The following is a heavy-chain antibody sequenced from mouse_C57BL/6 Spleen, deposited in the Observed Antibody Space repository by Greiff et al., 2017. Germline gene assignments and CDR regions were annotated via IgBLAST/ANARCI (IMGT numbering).Heavy chain of an antibody. Sequence: QVQLKEPGPGLVAPSQSLSITCTFSGFSLTSYGVDWVRQPPGKGLEWLGVIWGGGSTNYNSAPLYKLSISKDNSTSQVFLKMSSLQTDDTAMYYCATANWSVGWFPYWRQGTLDTVSA. J-gene: IGHJ3*01. V-gene: IGHV2-9*01. D-gene: IGHD4-1*01. CDR1: GFSLTSYG. CDR3: ATANWSVGWFPY. CDR2: IWGGGST.